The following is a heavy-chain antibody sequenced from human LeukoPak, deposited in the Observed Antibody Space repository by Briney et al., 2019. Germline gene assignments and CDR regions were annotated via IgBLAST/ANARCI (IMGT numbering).Heavy chain of an antibody. CDR1: GFTFSSYA. Sequence: GRSLRLSCAASGFTFSSYAMHWVRRAPGKGLEWVAVISYDGSNKYYADSVKGRFTISRDNSKNTLYLQMNRLRAEDTAVYYCARDDCSSTSCYVGYYYGMDVWGQGTTVTVSS. CDR3: ARDDCSSTSCYVGYYYGMDV. V-gene: IGHV3-30-3*01. D-gene: IGHD2-2*01. J-gene: IGHJ6*02. CDR2: ISYDGSNK.